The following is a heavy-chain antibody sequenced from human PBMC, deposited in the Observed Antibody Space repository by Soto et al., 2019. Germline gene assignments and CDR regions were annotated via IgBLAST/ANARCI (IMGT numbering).Heavy chain of an antibody. CDR2: IKSETDGGTA. CDR1: GFNLSHPW. J-gene: IGHJ4*02. V-gene: IGHV3-15*01. Sequence: GGSLRLSCAASGFNLSHPWMTWVRQAAGKGLEWVGRIKSETDGGTADYAAPVKGRITISRDDSKNTVYLQMNSLKTEDTAVYYCATGIYYDLLTGYHDVAYWGQGTLVTVSS. CDR3: ATGIYYDLLTGYHDVAY. D-gene: IGHD3-9*01.